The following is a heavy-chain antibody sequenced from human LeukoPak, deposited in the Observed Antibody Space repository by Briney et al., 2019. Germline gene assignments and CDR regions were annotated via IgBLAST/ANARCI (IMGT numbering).Heavy chain of an antibody. Sequence: GGSLRLSCAASGFTFSSYGMHWVRQAPGKGLDGVAFIRYDGSNKYYADSVKGRFTISRDNSKNTLYLQMNSLRAEDTAVYYCAAITMVRGEDDAFDIWGQGTMVTVSS. D-gene: IGHD3-10*01. CDR3: AAITMVRGEDDAFDI. CDR1: GFTFSSYG. V-gene: IGHV3-30*02. CDR2: IRYDGSNK. J-gene: IGHJ3*02.